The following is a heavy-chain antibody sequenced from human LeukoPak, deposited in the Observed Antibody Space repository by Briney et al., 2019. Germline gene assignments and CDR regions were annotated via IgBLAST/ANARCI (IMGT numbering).Heavy chain of an antibody. D-gene: IGHD1-26*01. CDR3: ARTASWELLPDAFDI. Sequence: ASVKISCKASGYTFTGYYMHWVRQAPGQGLEWMGWINPNSGGTNYAQKFQGRVTMTRDTSISTAYMELSRLRSDDTAVYYCARTASWELLPDAFDIWGQGTMVTVSS. CDR1: GYTFTGYY. J-gene: IGHJ3*02. V-gene: IGHV1-2*02. CDR2: INPNSGGT.